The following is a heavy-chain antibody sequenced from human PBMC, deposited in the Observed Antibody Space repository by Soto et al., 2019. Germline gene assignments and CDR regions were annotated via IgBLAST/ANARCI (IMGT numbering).Heavy chain of an antibody. D-gene: IGHD3-10*01. V-gene: IGHV1-46*03. Sequence: ASVKVSCKASGYTFTSHYMHWVRQAPGQGLEWMGIINPSGGSTSYAQKFQGRVTMTRDTSTSTVYMELSSLRSEDTAVYYCARAAAMVRGVIIRKGGYYYYMDVWGKGTTVTVSS. J-gene: IGHJ6*03. CDR3: ARAAAMVRGVIIRKGGYYYYMDV. CDR2: INPSGGST. CDR1: GYTFTSHY.